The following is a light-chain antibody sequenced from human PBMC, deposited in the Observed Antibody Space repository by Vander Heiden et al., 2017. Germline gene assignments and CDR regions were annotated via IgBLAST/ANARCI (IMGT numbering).Light chain of an antibody. J-gene: IGKJ4*01. CDR1: QDISNY. V-gene: IGKV1-33*01. CDR2: DAS. CDR3: QQYDNLPLT. Sequence: DIQMTQSPSSLSASVGDRVTITCQASQDISNYLNWYQQKPGKAPKLLIYDASNLETGVPSRFSGSGSGTDFTFTISILHPEDIATYYCQQYDNLPLTFGGGTNVEIK.